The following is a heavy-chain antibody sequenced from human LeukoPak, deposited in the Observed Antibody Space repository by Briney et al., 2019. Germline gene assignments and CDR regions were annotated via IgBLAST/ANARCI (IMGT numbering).Heavy chain of an antibody. Sequence: SETLSLTCTVSGGSISSYYWSWIRQPAGKGLEWIGRIYTSGSTNYNPSLKSRVTMSVDTSKNQFSLKLSSVTAADTAVYYCARGPSVRFLEWSGYYYMDVWGKETTVTVSS. D-gene: IGHD3-3*01. CDR2: IYTSGST. J-gene: IGHJ6*03. CDR1: GGSISSYY. CDR3: ARGPSVRFLEWSGYYYMDV. V-gene: IGHV4-4*07.